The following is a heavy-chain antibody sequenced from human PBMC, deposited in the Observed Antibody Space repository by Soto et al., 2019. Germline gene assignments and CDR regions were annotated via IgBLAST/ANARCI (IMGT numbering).Heavy chain of an antibody. Sequence: GGSLRLSCAASGFTFSNAWMSWVRQAPGKGLEWVGRIKSKTDGGTTDYAAPAKGRFTISRDDSKNTLYLQMNSLKTEGTAVYYCIAAAGDYYYYGMDVWGQGTTVTVSS. CDR2: IKSKTDGGTT. CDR3: IAAAGDYYYYGMDV. D-gene: IGHD6-13*01. J-gene: IGHJ6*02. V-gene: IGHV3-15*01. CDR1: GFTFSNAW.